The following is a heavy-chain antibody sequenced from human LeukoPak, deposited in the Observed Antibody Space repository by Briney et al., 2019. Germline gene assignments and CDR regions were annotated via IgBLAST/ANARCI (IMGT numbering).Heavy chain of an antibody. CDR3: ARDHLARSDSPRRRDYYYGMDV. V-gene: IGHV4-34*01. D-gene: IGHD1-14*01. CDR2: INHSGST. Sequence: SETLSLTCAVYGGSSSGYYWSWIRQPPGKGLEWIGEINHSGSTNYNPSLKSRVTISVDTSKNQFSLKLSSVTAADTAVYYCARDHLARSDSPRRRDYYYGMDVWGQGTTVTVSS. CDR1: GGSSSGYY. J-gene: IGHJ6*02.